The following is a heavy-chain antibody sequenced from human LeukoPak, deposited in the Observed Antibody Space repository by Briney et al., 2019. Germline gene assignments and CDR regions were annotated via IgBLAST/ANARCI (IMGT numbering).Heavy chain of an antibody. Sequence: GSLRLSCAASGFTFSGYWMSWVRQAPGKGLEGVANIRQDGSDKYYVDSVRGRFTISRDNADYSLYLHMNSLRAEDTAVYYCAKQRGQGYYFDYWGQGILVTVSS. V-gene: IGHV3-7*01. D-gene: IGHD1/OR15-1a*01. CDR2: IRQDGSDK. CDR3: AKQRGQGYYFDY. CDR1: GFTFSGYW. J-gene: IGHJ4*02.